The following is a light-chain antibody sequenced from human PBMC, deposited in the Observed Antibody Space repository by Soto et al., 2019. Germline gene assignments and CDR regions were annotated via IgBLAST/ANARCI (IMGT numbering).Light chain of an antibody. J-gene: IGKJ5*01. CDR1: QSISTY. CDR2: AAS. CDR3: QQSYRTPIT. Sequence: DIQLTQSPSPLSASDGDRAAITCLASQSISTYLNWYQQKPGKAPKFLIYAASNLQSGVPPRFSGSGSGTDFTLTIISLQPEDVATYFCQQSYRTPITFGQGTRLEIK. V-gene: IGKV1-39*01.